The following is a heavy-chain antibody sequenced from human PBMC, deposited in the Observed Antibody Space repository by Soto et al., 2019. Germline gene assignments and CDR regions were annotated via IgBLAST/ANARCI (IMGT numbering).Heavy chain of an antibody. D-gene: IGHD3-22*01. CDR2: IWYDGSNK. J-gene: IGHJ4*02. V-gene: IGHV3-33*01. CDR3: ARDLKDSRGWNAFDY. Sequence: QVQLVESGGGVVQPGRSLSLSCAASGFTFSNYGMYWVRQAPGKGLEWVAIIWYDGSNKYYADSVKGRFTISRDNSKNTLYLEMNSLRAEDTAVYYCARDLKDSRGWNAFDYWGQGTLVTVSS. CDR1: GFTFSNYG.